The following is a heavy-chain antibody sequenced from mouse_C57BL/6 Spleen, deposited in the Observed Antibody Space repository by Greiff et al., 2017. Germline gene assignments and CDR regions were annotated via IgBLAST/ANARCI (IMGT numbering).Heavy chain of an antibody. V-gene: IGHV1-81*01. CDR3: AGTTVVRGYFDY. CDR1: GYTFTSYG. D-gene: IGHD1-1*01. J-gene: IGHJ2*01. Sequence: VKLQQSGAELARPGASVKLSCKASGYTFTSYGISWVKQRTGQGLEWIGEIYPRSGNTYYNEKFKGKATLTADKSSSTAYMELRSLTSEDSAVYFCAGTTVVRGYFDYWGQGTTLTVSS. CDR2: IYPRSGNT.